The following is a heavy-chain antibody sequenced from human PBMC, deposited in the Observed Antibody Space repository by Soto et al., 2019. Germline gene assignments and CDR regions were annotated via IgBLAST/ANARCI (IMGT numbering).Heavy chain of an antibody. CDR1: DDSITGGGYF. CDR3: ARGGSGTYHV. J-gene: IGHJ4*02. D-gene: IGHD3-10*01. CDR2: TYYRGNT. V-gene: IGHV4-31*02. Sequence: QVQLQESGPGLVKPSQTLTLTCTVSDDSITGGGYFWTWIRQLPGKGLEWLGSTYYRGNTFYNPSLTSGGTISLDPSQRSVSLRVTSVTAADTAIYFCARGGSGTYHVWGQGTLVIVSS.